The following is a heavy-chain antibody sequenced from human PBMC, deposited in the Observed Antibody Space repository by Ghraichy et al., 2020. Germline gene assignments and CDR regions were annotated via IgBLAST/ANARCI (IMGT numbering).Heavy chain of an antibody. CDR3: ARLPYGANSLFQYHYMDV. Sequence: SETLSLTCTVSGGSITSSSYYWGWIRQPPGKGLEWIGSIHYSGSTYHNPSLKSRVTVSADTSKNQFSLKLSSVTAADAALYYCARLPYGANSLFQYHYMDVWGKGTTVTVSS. CDR1: GGSITSSSYY. V-gene: IGHV4-39*01. CDR2: IHYSGST. J-gene: IGHJ6*03. D-gene: IGHD4-23*01.